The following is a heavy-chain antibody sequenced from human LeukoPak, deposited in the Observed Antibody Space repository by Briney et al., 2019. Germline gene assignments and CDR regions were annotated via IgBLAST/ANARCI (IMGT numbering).Heavy chain of an antibody. CDR3: ARERVYCSGGSCYSGGFDP. V-gene: IGHV3-13*05. CDR2: IGTAGDP. J-gene: IGHJ5*02. Sequence: GGSLRLSRAASGFTFSSYDMHWVRQATGKGLEWVSAIGTAGDPYYPGSVKGRFTISRENAKNSLYLQMNSLRAGDTAVYYCARERVYCSGGSCYSGGFDPWGQGTLVTVSS. D-gene: IGHD2-15*01. CDR1: GFTFSSYD.